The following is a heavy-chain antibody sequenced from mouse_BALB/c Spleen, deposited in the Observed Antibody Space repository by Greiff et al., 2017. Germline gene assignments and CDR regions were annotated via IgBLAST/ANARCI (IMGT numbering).Heavy chain of an antibody. V-gene: IGHV5-12-1*01. CDR1: GFAFSSYD. Sequence: EVQGVESGGGLVKPGGSLKLSCAASGFAFSSYDMSWVRQTPEKRLEWVAYISSGGGSTYYPDTVKGRFTISRDNAKNTLYLQMSSLKSEDTAMYYCARHPLFITTSLYAMDYWGQGTSVTVSS. CDR2: ISSGGGST. J-gene: IGHJ4*01. D-gene: IGHD1-2*01. CDR3: ARHPLFITTSLYAMDY.